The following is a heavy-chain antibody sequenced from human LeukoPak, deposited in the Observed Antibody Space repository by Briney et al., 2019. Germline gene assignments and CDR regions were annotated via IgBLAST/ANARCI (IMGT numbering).Heavy chain of an antibody. V-gene: IGHV1-18*01. Sequence: ASVKVSCKASGYAFTSYGISWVRQAPGQGLEWMGWISAYNGNTNYAQKLQGRVTMTTDTSTSTAYMELRSLRSDDTAVYYCARVRVPAAIENYYYYMDVWGKGTTVTVSS. J-gene: IGHJ6*03. CDR2: ISAYNGNT. CDR1: GYAFTSYG. D-gene: IGHD2-2*02. CDR3: ARVRVPAAIENYYYYMDV.